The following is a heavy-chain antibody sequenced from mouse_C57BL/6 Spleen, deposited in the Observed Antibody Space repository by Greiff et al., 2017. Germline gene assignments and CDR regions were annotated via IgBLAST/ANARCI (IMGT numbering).Heavy chain of an antibody. CDR1: GYTFTDCN. CDR2: INPNNGGT. D-gene: IGHD1-1*01. CDR3: ARAQSITTVVATDAMDY. Sequence: VQLKQSGPELVKPGASVKIPCKASGYTFTDCNMDWVKQSHGKSLEWIGDINPNNGGTIYNQKFKGKATLTVDKSSSTAYMELRSLTSEDTAVYYCARAQSITTVVATDAMDYWGQGTSVTVSS. J-gene: IGHJ4*01. V-gene: IGHV1-18*01.